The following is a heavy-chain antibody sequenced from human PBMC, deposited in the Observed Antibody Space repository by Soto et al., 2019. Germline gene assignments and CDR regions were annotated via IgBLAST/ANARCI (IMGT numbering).Heavy chain of an antibody. Sequence: PSETLSLTCTVSGDSIRSYYWSWIRQPPGKGLEWIGYIYYSGYTSYNPSLKSRVTISVDTSKNQFSLKLNSVTAADTAVYYCARCFSGNYPSRPEEQYYFDSCGQGPLVTVSS. J-gene: IGHJ4*02. CDR3: ARCFSGNYPSRPEEQYYFDS. D-gene: IGHD1-26*01. V-gene: IGHV4-59*01. CDR2: IYYSGYT. CDR1: GDSIRSYY.